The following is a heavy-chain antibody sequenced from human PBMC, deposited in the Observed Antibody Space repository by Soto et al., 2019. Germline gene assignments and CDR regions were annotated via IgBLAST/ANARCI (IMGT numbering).Heavy chain of an antibody. CDR2: FFFSGCT. CDR3: ARPGYYDFWSGEKNWFDP. J-gene: IGHJ5*02. D-gene: IGHD3-3*01. V-gene: IGHV4-39*01. Sequence: SETLSLTCTVSGGSISSSSYYWGWIRQPPGKGLLWIGIFFFSGCTYYNPSFKSRFTISVDTSKIHFSLKLSFVTAADTAVYYCARPGYYDFWSGEKNWFDPWGQGTLVTVSS. CDR1: GGSISSSSYY.